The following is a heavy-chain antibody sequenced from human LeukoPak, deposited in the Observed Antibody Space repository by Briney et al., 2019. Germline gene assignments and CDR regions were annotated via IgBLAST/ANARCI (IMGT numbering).Heavy chain of an antibody. CDR2: INNYNGNT. CDR3: ARGPTSVNLDF. D-gene: IGHD4-17*01. CDR1: GYMFSNYG. J-gene: IGHJ4*02. V-gene: IGHV1-18*01. Sequence: GASVKVSCKASGYMFSNYGITWVRQAPGQGLEWMGWINNYNGNTNYEQRFQGRVNMTTDTSTTTVYMELTSLRSDDTAVYYCARGPTSVNLDFWGQGTLVTVSS.